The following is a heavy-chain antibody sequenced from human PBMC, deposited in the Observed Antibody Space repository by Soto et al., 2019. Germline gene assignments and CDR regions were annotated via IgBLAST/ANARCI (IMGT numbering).Heavy chain of an antibody. J-gene: IGHJ1*01. CDR3: AKGHSDFWSGHYFRGYLQH. D-gene: IGHD3-3*01. CDR1: GVNCRGYG. CDR2: ISGDGSSR. Sequence: GGSQGLSEAASGVNCRGYGVRGSRQKPGKGLVWVSPISGDGSSRDCADSVKGRFTISRDNSKNTLYLQMNRLRAEDTAVYYCAKGHSDFWSGHYFRGYLQHWGQGTLVTVSS. V-gene: IGHV3-23*01.